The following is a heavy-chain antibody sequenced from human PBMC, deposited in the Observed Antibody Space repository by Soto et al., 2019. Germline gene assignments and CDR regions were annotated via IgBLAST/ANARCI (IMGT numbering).Heavy chain of an antibody. CDR3: AKAPQRYSSSWRLYGMDV. D-gene: IGHD6-13*01. CDR2: ISGSGGST. J-gene: IGHJ6*02. Sequence: GGSLRLSCAASGFTFSSYAMSWVRQAPGKGLEWVSAISGSGGSTYYADSVKGRFTISRDNSKNTLYLQMNSLRAEDTAVYYCAKAPQRYSSSWRLYGMDVWGQGTTVTVSS. CDR1: GFTFSSYA. V-gene: IGHV3-23*01.